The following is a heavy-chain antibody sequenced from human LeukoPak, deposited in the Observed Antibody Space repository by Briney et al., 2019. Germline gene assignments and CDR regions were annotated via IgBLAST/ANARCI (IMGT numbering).Heavy chain of an antibody. CDR1: GFTVTSAY. CDR3: GRAFPPLRTSSAGDL. CDR2: ISGLSSHI. V-gene: IGHV3-21*01. D-gene: IGHD3-16*01. Sequence: GGSLRLSCAASGFTVTSAYMNWVRQAPGKGPEWVSSISGLSSHIYYGDSVKGRFSISRDNAKNSLYLQMNSLGAEDTAVYYCGRAFPPLRTSSAGDLWGQGTLVTVSS. J-gene: IGHJ4*02.